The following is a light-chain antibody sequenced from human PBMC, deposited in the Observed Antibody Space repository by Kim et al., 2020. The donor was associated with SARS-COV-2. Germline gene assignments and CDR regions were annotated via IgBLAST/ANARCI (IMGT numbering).Light chain of an antibody. J-gene: IGKJ2*01. CDR2: DTS. CDR1: RDIRKY. Sequence: DIQMTQSPSSLSASVGDRVTISCQASRDIRKYLNWYQQKPGKPPKLLIYDTSNLATGVPPSFSGSGSGTNFSLTITGLQPQDIAAYFCQQFHTLPYTVGQGTKLEI. CDR3: QQFHTLPYT. V-gene: IGKV1-33*01.